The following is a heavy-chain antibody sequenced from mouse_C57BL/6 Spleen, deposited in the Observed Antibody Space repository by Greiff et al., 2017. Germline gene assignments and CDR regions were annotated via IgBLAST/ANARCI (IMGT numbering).Heavy chain of an antibody. CDR2: IRSKSNNYAT. D-gene: IGHD2-3*01. CDR3: VRQTYDGYYAWFAY. V-gene: IGHV10-1*01. J-gene: IGHJ3*01. Sequence: EVHLVESGGGLVQPKGSLKLSCAASGFSFNTYAMNWVRQAPGKGLEWVARIRSKSNNYATYYADSVKDRFTISRVDSESMLYLQMNNLKTEDTAMYYCVRQTYDGYYAWFAYWGQGTLVTVSA. CDR1: GFSFNTYA.